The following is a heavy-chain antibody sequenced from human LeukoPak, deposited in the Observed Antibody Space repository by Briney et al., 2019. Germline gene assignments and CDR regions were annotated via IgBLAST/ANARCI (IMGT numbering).Heavy chain of an antibody. J-gene: IGHJ6*03. CDR3: ARHIGGGIEDMDV. CDR1: GGSIGTYY. Sequence: SQTLSLTCTVSGGSIGTYYWSWIRQSPGKGLEWIGYIYVTGSTRYNPYLQSRVTISVDTSRNQFFLKMSSVTAADTAVYYCARHIGGGIEDMDVWGKGTKVTVSS. D-gene: IGHD3-16*02. CDR2: IYVTGST. V-gene: IGHV4-59*08.